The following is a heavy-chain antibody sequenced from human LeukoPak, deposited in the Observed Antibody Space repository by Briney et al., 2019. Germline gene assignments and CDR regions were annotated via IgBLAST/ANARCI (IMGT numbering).Heavy chain of an antibody. V-gene: IGHV3-33*01. Sequence: GGSLRLSCAASGFTFSSYGMHWVRQAPGKGLEWVAVIWYDGSNKYYADSVKGRFTISRDNSKNTLYLQMNSLRAEDTAVYYCARSSSSYREGMDVWGQGTTVTVSS. CDR3: ARSSSSYREGMDV. CDR1: GFTFSSYG. D-gene: IGHD6-13*01. CDR2: IWYDGSNK. J-gene: IGHJ6*02.